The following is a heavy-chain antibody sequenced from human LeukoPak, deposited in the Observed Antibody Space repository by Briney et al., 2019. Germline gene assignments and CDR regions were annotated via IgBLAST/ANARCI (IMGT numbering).Heavy chain of an antibody. D-gene: IGHD3-3*01. CDR2: IWYDGSNK. CDR3: ARGYEPLTMFGFDY. Sequence: GGSLRLSCAASGFTFSSYGMHWVRQAPGKGLEWVAVIWYDGSNKYYADSVKGRFTISRDNSKNTLYLQMNSLRAEDTAVYYCARGYEPLTMFGFDYWGQGTLVTVSS. J-gene: IGHJ4*02. CDR1: GFTFSSYG. V-gene: IGHV3-33*01.